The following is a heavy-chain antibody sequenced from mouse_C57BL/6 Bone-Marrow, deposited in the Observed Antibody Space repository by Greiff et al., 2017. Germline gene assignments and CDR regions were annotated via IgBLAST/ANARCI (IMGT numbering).Heavy chain of an antibody. D-gene: IGHD1-1*01. Sequence: VQLQQSGAELARPGASVKLSCKASGYTFTSYGISWVKQRTGQGLEWIGEIYPRSGNTYYNEKFKGKATLTADKSSSTAYMELRSLTSEDAAVYFCARDYYGSSAWFAYWGQGTLVTVSA. J-gene: IGHJ3*01. CDR2: IYPRSGNT. V-gene: IGHV1-81*01. CDR3: ARDYYGSSAWFAY. CDR1: GYTFTSYG.